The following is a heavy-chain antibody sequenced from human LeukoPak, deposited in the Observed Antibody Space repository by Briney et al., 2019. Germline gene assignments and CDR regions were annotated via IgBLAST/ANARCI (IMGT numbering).Heavy chain of an antibody. J-gene: IGHJ4*02. CDR3: ARDRTVLAVSDTYY. CDR2: ISNEGNID. Sequence: GRSLRLSCAASGFTFSSYAMHSVRQPPGKGLEWVAPISNEGNIDYYADSVKGRFTISRDNPKETLDLQMNSLRDEDTAEYYCARDRTVLAVSDTYYWGQGALVTVSS. CDR1: GFTFSSYA. V-gene: IGHV3-30*14. D-gene: IGHD2-8*02.